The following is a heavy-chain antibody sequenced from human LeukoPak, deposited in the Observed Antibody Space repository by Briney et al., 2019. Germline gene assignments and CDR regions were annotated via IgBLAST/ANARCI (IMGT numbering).Heavy chain of an antibody. V-gene: IGHV1-24*01. Sequence: ASVKVSCKVSGYALTELSMHWVRQAPGKGLEWMGGFDPEDGETIYAQKFQGRVTMTEDTSTDTAYMELSSLRSEDTAVYYCATVLPPMGSYFFYAFAIWGQGTMVTVSS. CDR1: GYALTELS. CDR3: ATVLPPMGSYFFYAFAI. J-gene: IGHJ3*02. CDR2: FDPEDGET. D-gene: IGHD3-10*01.